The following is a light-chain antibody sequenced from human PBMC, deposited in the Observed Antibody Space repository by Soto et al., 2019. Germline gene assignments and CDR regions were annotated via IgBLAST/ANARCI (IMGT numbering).Light chain of an antibody. J-gene: IGLJ1*01. CDR1: SSDVGGYKY. CDR2: EVS. V-gene: IGLV2-14*01. CDR3: SSYSSSSTLLV. Sequence: QSALAQPASVSGSPGQSITISCNGTSSDVGGYKYVSWYQQYPGKAPKLKIYEVSNRPSGVSNRFSGPKSGNTASLTISGLQAEDEADYYCSSYSSSSTLLVFGSGTKVTVL.